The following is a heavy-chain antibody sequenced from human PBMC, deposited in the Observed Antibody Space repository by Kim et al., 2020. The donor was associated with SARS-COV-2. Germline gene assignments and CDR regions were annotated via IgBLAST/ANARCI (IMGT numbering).Heavy chain of an antibody. CDR3: TRDIYDFWSGLPVDAFDL. V-gene: IGHV3-49*01. CDR2: IRSKAYGGTT. D-gene: IGHD3-3*01. Sequence: GGSLRLSCTASGFTFGDYAMSWFRQAPGKGLEWVGCIRSKAYGGTTEYTASVKGRFTISRDDSKSIAYLQMNSLKTEDTAVYYCTRDIYDFWSGLPVDAFDLWGQGTMVTVSS. J-gene: IGHJ3*01. CDR1: GFTFGDYA.